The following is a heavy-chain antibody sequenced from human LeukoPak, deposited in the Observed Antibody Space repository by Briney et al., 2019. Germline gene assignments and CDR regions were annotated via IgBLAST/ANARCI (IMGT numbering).Heavy chain of an antibody. CDR2: ISAHSGNT. CDR3: ARDLSSGGWTLEFDY. V-gene: IGHV1-18*01. J-gene: IGHJ4*02. Sequence: ASVKVSFKKSGYTHSTYGITSVRQAPGQGFQWMGWISAHSGNTKYAENFQGRISLTTDTSAPTAYMELRSLTYDDTAVYCCARDLSSGGWTLEFDYWGEGSLVTVAS. D-gene: IGHD2-15*01. CDR1: GYTHSTYG.